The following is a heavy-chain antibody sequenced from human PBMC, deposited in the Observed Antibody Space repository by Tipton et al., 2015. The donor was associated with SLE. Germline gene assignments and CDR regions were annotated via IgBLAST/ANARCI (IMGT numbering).Heavy chain of an antibody. CDR3: ARGGVPNY. CDR1: GGSISSSSYY. J-gene: IGHJ4*02. D-gene: IGHD2-8*01. CDR2: IYYSGST. Sequence: TLSLTCTVSGGSISSSSYYWGWIRQPPGKGLGWIGSIYYSGSTYYNPPLKSRVTISVDTSENQFSLKPSSVTAADTAVYFCARGGVPNYWGQGTLVTVSS. V-gene: IGHV4-39*01.